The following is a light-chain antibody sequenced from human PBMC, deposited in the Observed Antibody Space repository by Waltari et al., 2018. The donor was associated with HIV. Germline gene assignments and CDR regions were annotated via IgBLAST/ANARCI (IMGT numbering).Light chain of an antibody. Sequence: DIVMTQSPDSLAVSLGERATINCKSSQGVLFSSNNKNYLAWYQQKPGQPPKLLIYWASTRESGVPERFSGSGSGTDFTLTISSLQAEDVAVYYCQQYYTTPWSFGPGTKVDIK. J-gene: IGKJ3*01. CDR2: WAS. CDR1: QGVLFSSNNKNY. V-gene: IGKV4-1*01. CDR3: QQYYTTPWS.